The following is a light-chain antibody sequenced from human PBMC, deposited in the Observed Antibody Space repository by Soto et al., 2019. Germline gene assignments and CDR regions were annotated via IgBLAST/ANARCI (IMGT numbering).Light chain of an antibody. J-gene: IGLJ2*01. CDR2: DVS. Sequence: QSALTQPASVSGSPGQSITISCTGTSSDVGGYNYVSWYQQHPGKAPKLMIYDVSNRPSGVSNRFSGSKSGNTASLTISGLQAEAEADYYCSSYTSSSTLGMVFGGGTKLTVL. V-gene: IGLV2-14*01. CDR3: SSYTSSSTLGMV. CDR1: SSDVGGYNY.